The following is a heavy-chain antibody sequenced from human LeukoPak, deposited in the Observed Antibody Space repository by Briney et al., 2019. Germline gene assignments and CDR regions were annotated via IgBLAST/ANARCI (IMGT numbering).Heavy chain of an antibody. D-gene: IGHD3-22*01. CDR2: INHSGST. CDR3: ARGILDYYDSSGYFDY. V-gene: IGHV4-34*01. Sequence: SETLSLTCAVYGGSFSGYYWSWIRQPPGKGLEWIGEINHSGSTNYNPSLKSRVTISVDTSKNQSSLKLSSVTAADTAVYYCARGILDYYDSSGYFDYWGQGTLVTVSS. J-gene: IGHJ4*02. CDR1: GGSFSGYY.